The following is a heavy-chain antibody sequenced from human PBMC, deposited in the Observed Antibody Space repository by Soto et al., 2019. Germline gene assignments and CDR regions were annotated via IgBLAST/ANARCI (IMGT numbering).Heavy chain of an antibody. CDR3: ARPVSYPAWDVGWFDS. CDR2: IYWDNDR. Sequence: QITLKESGPTLVEPTQTLTLTCSFSGFSLTNSGVGVGWFRQAPGKALECLGIIYWDNDRRYNPSLKTRLTITKDTSKNQVPLSMTYMEPVHTGTYYGARPVSYPAWDVGWFDSWGQGTPVTVS. V-gene: IGHV2-5*02. CDR1: GFSLTNSGVG. D-gene: IGHD1-26*01. J-gene: IGHJ5*01.